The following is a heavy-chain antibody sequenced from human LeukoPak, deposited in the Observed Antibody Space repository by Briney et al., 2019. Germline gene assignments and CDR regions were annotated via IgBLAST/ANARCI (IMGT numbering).Heavy chain of an antibody. CDR1: GFTFSSYA. CDR2: IGSSGDIT. Sequence: GGSLRLSCAASGFTFSSYAMSWVRQAPGMGLEWVSSIGSSGDITYYADSVKGRFTISRDNSKNTLYLQMNSLRAEDTAVYYCAALIIGRPFDYWGQGTLVIVSS. D-gene: IGHD1-26*01. CDR3: AALIIGRPFDY. J-gene: IGHJ4*02. V-gene: IGHV3-23*01.